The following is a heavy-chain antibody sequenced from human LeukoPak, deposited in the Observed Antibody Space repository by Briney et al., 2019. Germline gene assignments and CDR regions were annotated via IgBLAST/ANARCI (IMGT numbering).Heavy chain of an antibody. CDR1: GFTVSSNY. J-gene: IGHJ4*02. Sequence: GGSLRLSCAASGFTVSSNYMSWVRQAPGKGLEWVSVIYSGGSTYYADSVKGRFTISRDNSKNTLYLQMNSLRAEDTAVYYYARIPDFRGVYFDYWGQGTLVTVSS. D-gene: IGHD3-10*01. V-gene: IGHV3-66*01. CDR2: IYSGGST. CDR3: ARIPDFRGVYFDY.